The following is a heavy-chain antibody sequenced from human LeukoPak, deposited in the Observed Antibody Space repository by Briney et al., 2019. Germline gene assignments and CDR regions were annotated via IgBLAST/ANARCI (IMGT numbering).Heavy chain of an antibody. CDR1: GGSISSYY. CDR3: ATVTSGWSFDY. Sequence: SETLSLTCTVSGGSISSYYWSWVRQPPGKGLEWIGYIYYSGSTNYNPSLKSRVTISVDTSKNQFSLKLSSMTAADTAVYYCATVTSGWSFDYWGQGTLVTVSS. J-gene: IGHJ4*02. D-gene: IGHD6-19*01. CDR2: IYYSGST. V-gene: IGHV4-59*01.